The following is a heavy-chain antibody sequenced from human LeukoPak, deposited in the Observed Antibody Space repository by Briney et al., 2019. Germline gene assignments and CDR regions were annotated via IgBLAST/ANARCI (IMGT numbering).Heavy chain of an antibody. J-gene: IGHJ4*02. D-gene: IGHD3-3*01. CDR3: AKDPVDYDFWSGYSPTDY. Sequence: PGGSLRLSCAASGFTFSSYAMSWVRQAPGKGLEWVSAISGSGGSTYYADSVKGRFTISRDNSKNTLYLQMNSLRAEDTAVYYCAKDPVDYDFWSGYSPTDYWGQGTLVTVSS. V-gene: IGHV3-23*01. CDR1: GFTFSSYA. CDR2: ISGSGGST.